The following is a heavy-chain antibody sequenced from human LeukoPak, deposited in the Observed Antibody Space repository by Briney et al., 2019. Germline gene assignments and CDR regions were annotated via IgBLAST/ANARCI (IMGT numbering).Heavy chain of an antibody. Sequence: GGSLRLSCSASGFTFSSYGMHWVRQAPGKGLEWVAVISYDGSNKYYADSVKGRFTISRDNSKNTLYLQMNSLRAEDTAVYYCAKDGMIGFQHWGQGTLVTVSS. J-gene: IGHJ1*01. CDR1: GFTFSSYG. CDR3: AKDGMIGFQH. V-gene: IGHV3-30*18. CDR2: ISYDGSNK. D-gene: IGHD2-21*01.